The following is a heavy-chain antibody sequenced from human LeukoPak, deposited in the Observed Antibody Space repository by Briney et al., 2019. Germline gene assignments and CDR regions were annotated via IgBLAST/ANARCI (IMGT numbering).Heavy chain of an antibody. CDR1: GYTFTSYG. J-gene: IGHJ4*02. Sequence: GASVKVSCKASGYTFTSYGISWVRQAPGQGLEWMGWISPYNGNTNYAQKLQGRVTITTDTSTSTAYMELRRLRSDDTAVYYCAREMATIVNQFDYWGQGTLVTVSS. CDR3: AREMATIVNQFDY. D-gene: IGHD5-24*01. CDR2: ISPYNGNT. V-gene: IGHV1-18*01.